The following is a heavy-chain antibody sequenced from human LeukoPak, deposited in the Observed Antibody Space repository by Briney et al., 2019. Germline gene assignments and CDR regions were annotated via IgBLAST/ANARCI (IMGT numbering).Heavy chain of an antibody. CDR2: INPNSGGT. CDR1: GYTFTGYY. Sequence: ASVKVSCKASGYTFTGYYMHWVRQAPGQGLEWMGWINPNSGGTNYAQKFQGRVTMTRDTSISTAYMELSRLRSDDTAVYYCARESNRGPYDHPIGWGQGTLVTVSS. D-gene: IGHD3-22*01. CDR3: ARESNRGPYDHPIG. J-gene: IGHJ4*02. V-gene: IGHV1-2*02.